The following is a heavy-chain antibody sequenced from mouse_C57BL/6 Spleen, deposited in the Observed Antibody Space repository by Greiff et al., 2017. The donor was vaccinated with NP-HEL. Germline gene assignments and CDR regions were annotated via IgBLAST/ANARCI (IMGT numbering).Heavy chain of an antibody. CDR1: GFTFSSYA. D-gene: IGHD2-4*01. Sequence: DVMLVESGGGLVKPGGSLKLSCAASGFTFSSYAMSWVRQTPEKWLEWVATISDGGSYTYYPDNVKGRFTISRDNAKNNLYLQMSHLKSEDTAMYYCARAYDYAFAYWGQGTLVTVSA. V-gene: IGHV5-4*03. CDR2: ISDGGSYT. CDR3: ARAYDYAFAY. J-gene: IGHJ3*01.